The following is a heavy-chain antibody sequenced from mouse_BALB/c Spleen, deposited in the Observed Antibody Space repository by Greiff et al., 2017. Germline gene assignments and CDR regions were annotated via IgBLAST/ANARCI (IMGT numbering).Heavy chain of an antibody. CDR3: ARDGAYYRYDGDYYAMDY. V-gene: IGHV1S29*02. Sequence: VQLQQSGPELVKPGASVKISCKASGYTFTDYNMHWVKQSHGKSLEWIGYIYPYNGGTGYNQKFKSKATLTVDNSSSTAYMELRSLTSEDSAVYYCARDGAYYRYDGDYYAMDYWGQGTSVTVSS. D-gene: IGHD2-14*01. CDR2: IYPYNGGT. J-gene: IGHJ4*01. CDR1: GYTFTDYN.